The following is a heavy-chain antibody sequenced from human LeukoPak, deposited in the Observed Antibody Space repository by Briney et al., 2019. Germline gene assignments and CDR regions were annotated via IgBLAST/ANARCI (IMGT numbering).Heavy chain of an antibody. CDR2: IYYSGST. CDR3: ARHLVLSGPIDSSGYYYAEWYFDL. D-gene: IGHD3-22*01. Sequence: SETLSLTCTVSGGSISSSSYYWGWIRQPPGKGLEWIGSIYYSGSTYYNPSLKSRVTISVDTSKNQFSLKLSSVTAADTAVYHCARHLVLSGPIDSSGYYYAEWYFDLWGRGTLVTVSS. J-gene: IGHJ2*01. V-gene: IGHV4-39*01. CDR1: GGSISSSSYY.